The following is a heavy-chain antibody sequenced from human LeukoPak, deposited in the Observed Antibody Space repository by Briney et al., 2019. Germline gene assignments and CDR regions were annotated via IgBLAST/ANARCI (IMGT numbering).Heavy chain of an antibody. CDR3: ARDLRGDYVDYYYGMDV. V-gene: IGHV3-21*01. Sequence: GGSLRLSCAASGFTFRSYSMNWVRQAPGKGLEWVAFISSSSSYIYYADSVKGRFTISRDNSKNSLYLQMNSLRAEDTAVYYCARDLRGDYVDYYYGMDVWGQGTTVTVSS. J-gene: IGHJ6*02. CDR1: GFTFRSYS. CDR2: ISSSSSYI. D-gene: IGHD4-17*01.